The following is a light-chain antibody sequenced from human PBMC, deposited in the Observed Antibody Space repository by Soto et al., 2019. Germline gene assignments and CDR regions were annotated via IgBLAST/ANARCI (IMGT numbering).Light chain of an antibody. V-gene: IGKV1-5*01. CDR2: DAS. Sequence: DIQMTQSPSTLSASVGDRVTITCRASQSISSWLAWYQQKPGKAPKLLIYDASSLESGVPSRFSGSGSGTEFTLTISSLQPDDFATYYCQQYISYSRRTFGQGTKVEIK. CDR3: QQYISYSRRT. CDR1: QSISSW. J-gene: IGKJ1*01.